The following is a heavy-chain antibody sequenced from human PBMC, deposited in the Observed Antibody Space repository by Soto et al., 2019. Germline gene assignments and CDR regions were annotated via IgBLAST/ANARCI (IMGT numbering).Heavy chain of an antibody. J-gene: IGHJ4*01. V-gene: IGHV3-7*01. CDR1: GFTFQTYW. D-gene: IGHD5-12*01. CDR3: ASQRRDGYFGDY. CDR2: IKQDGSEE. Sequence: GGSLRLFCVGSGFTFQTYWMTWVRQAPGKGLEWVANIKQDGSEEHYVDSGKGRFTISRDNAKNSLYLQMNSLRAEDTAVHYCASQRRDGYFGDYWGQEPWSPSPQ.